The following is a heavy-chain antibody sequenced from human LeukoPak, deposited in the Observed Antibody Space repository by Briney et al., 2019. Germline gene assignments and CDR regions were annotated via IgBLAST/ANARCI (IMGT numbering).Heavy chain of an antibody. CDR1: EFTFSTYA. CDR3: AKRSPSKAFDI. CDR2: NSSSGGTI. V-gene: IGHV3-23*01. Sequence: GGSMRLTWAVSEFTFSTYAMSWVRQAPGEGLERVSANSSSGGTIYYADSVKGRFTISRDNSKNTLFLQMNSLRAEDTAVYYCAKRSPSKAFDIWGQGTMVTVSS. J-gene: IGHJ3*02.